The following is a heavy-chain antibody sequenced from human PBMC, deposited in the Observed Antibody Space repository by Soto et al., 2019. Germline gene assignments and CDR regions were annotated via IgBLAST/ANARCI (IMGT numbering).Heavy chain of an antibody. J-gene: IGHJ6*02. Sequence: GGSLRLSCAASGFTFSSYAMSWVRQAPEKGLEWVSAISGSGGSTYYADSVKGRFTISRDNSKNTLYLQMNSLRAEDTVVYYCAKHGGSYLPNYYGMDVWGQGTTVTVSS. CDR1: GFTFSSYA. CDR3: AKHGGSYLPNYYGMDV. V-gene: IGHV3-23*01. CDR2: ISGSGGST. D-gene: IGHD1-26*01.